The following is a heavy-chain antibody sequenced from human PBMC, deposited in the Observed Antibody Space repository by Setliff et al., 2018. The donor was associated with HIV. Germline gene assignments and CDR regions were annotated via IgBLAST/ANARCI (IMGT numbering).Heavy chain of an antibody. CDR1: GGSISSSSYY. J-gene: IGHJ4*02. CDR2: IYYTGST. CDR3: AKEARGIPTTGTGY. Sequence: KTSETLSLTCTVSGGSISSSSYYWGWIRQPPGKGLEWIGTIYYTGSTYYNPSLKSRVTISVDTSKNQFSLKLSSVTAADTAVYYCAKEARGIPTTGTGYWGQGALVTVSS. D-gene: IGHD6-13*01. V-gene: IGHV4-39*02.